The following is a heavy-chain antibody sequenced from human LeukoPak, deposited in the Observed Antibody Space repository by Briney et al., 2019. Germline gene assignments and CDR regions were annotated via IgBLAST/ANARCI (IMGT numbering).Heavy chain of an antibody. D-gene: IGHD3-3*01. Sequence: SETLSLTCAVDGGSFSFYYWSWIRQSPGKGLEWIGEINHSGSTNYNPSLMRRVTISVDTSKNQFSLKLNSVTAADSGVYYCARARRDSGYYKVDYWGQGTLVTVSS. CDR2: INHSGST. CDR3: ARARRDSGYYKVDY. CDR1: GGSFSFYY. J-gene: IGHJ4*02. V-gene: IGHV4-34*01.